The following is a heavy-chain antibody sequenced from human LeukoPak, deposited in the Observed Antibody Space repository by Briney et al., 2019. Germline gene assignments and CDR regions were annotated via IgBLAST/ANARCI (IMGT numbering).Heavy chain of an antibody. CDR2: IKSKADGGTI. CDR3: TTYTGYDGFDY. V-gene: IGHV3-15*01. Sequence: GGSLRLSCAASGFTFSNTWMSWVRQAPGKGLEWVGRIKSKADGGTIDYAAPVKGRFTISRDDSKNTLYLQMNSLKTEDTAVYYCTTYTGYDGFDYWGQGTLVTVSS. D-gene: IGHD5-12*01. J-gene: IGHJ4*02. CDR1: GFTFSNTW.